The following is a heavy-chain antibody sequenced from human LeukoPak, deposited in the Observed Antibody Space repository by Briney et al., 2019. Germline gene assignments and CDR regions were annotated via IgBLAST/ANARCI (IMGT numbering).Heavy chain of an antibody. CDR1: GGSFSNYY. V-gene: IGHV4-34*01. CDR3: APSFGDFSAFDS. CDR2: VTHRGGT. Sequence: SETLSLTCAVYGGSFSNYYLSWVRQAPGKGLEWIGVVTHRGGTNYNPSLKSRVTISVDTSKTQFSLKLRSVAAADTAVYYCAPSFGDFSAFDSWGQGTLVTVSS. D-gene: IGHD4-17*01. J-gene: IGHJ4*02.